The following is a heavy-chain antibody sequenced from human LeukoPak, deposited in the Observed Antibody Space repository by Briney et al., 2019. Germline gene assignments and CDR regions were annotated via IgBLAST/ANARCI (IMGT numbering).Heavy chain of an antibody. CDR1: GFTFSGSA. CDR2: IRTKSNNYAT. J-gene: IGHJ4*02. D-gene: IGHD3-22*01. Sequence: PGGSLRLSCAASGFTFSGSAMHWVRQASGKGLEWVGRIRTKSNNYATTYGASAKGRFTISRDDSKNTAYLQMNSLKTEDTAVYYCANYDNSGNYYVNYWGQGTLVTVSS. V-gene: IGHV3-73*01. CDR3: ANYDNSGNYYVNY.